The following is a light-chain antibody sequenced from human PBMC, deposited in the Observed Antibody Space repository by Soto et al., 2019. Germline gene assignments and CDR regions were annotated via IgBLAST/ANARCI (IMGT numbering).Light chain of an antibody. J-gene: IGKJ3*01. CDR3: QARSNWPS. CDR2: DAS. Sequence: EIVLTQSPGTLSLSPGERATLSCRASQSVSSFLAWYRQKPGQSPRLLIYDASNRATGIPTRFSGSGSGTDFTLTISSLEPEDFAVYYCQARSNWPSFGPGTKVDI. CDR1: QSVSSF. V-gene: IGKV3-11*01.